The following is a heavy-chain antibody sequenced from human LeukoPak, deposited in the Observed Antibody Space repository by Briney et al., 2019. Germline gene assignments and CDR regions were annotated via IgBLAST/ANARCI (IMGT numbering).Heavy chain of an antibody. CDR2: ISGSGGST. J-gene: IGHJ4*02. Sequence: HPGGSLRLSCAASGFTFSSYAMSWVRQAPGKGLEWVSAISGSGGSTYYADSVKGRFTIPRDNSKNTLYLQMNSLRAEDTAVYYCAKVSYDGSGYLFDYWGQGTLVTVSS. D-gene: IGHD3-22*01. CDR1: GFTFSSYA. CDR3: AKVSYDGSGYLFDY. V-gene: IGHV3-23*01.